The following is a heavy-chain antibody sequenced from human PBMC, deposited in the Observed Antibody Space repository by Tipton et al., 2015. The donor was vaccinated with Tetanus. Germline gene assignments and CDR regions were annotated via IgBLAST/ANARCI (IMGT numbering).Heavy chain of an antibody. CDR1: GFTFSNYA. D-gene: IGHD6-13*01. CDR3: ARGRQRLVPAGFDL. CDR2: INHTGST. J-gene: IGHJ5*02. Sequence: LRLSCEASGFTFSNYAMAWVRQPPGKGLEWIGEINHTGSTNYNPSLRRRVTISIGTSNNQFSLKLNSVTAADSAVYYCARGRQRLVPAGFDLWGQGTLVTVSS. V-gene: IGHV4-34*01.